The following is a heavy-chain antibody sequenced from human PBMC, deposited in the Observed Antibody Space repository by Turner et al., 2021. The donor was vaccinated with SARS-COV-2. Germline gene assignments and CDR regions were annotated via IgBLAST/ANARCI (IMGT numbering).Heavy chain of an antibody. D-gene: IGHD6-19*01. CDR3: AKAETYSSGWSGGRSYYYYYMDV. Sequence: QVQLVASGGGVVQPGRSLRLSCTASGFPFSNFGMHWVRQAPGKGLEWVAVISYEGSNKYYADSVKGRFTISRDNSKNTLYLQMNSLRAEDKAVYYCAKAETYSSGWSGGRSYYYYYMDVWGKVTTVTVYS. CDR1: GFPFSNFG. J-gene: IGHJ6*03. V-gene: IGHV3-30*18. CDR2: ISYEGSNK.